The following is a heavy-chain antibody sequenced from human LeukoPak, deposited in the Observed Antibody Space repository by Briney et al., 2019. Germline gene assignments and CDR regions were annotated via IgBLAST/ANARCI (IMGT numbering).Heavy chain of an antibody. J-gene: IGHJ4*02. V-gene: IGHV4-59*12. Sequence: SETLSLTCTVSGGSISSYYWSWIRQPPGKGLEWIGYIYYSGSTNYNPSLKSRVTISVDRSKNQFSLKLSSVTAADTAVYYCARVGWQQLVDYWGQGTLVTVSS. D-gene: IGHD6-13*01. CDR1: GGSISSYY. CDR2: IYYSGST. CDR3: ARVGWQQLVDY.